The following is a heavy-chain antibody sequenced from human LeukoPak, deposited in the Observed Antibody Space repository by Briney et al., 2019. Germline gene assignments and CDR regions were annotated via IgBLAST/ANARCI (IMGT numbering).Heavy chain of an antibody. J-gene: IGHJ4*02. CDR1: GGSISSSSYY. CDR2: IYYSGST. CDR3: ARQAKSRLFDY. Sequence: SETLSLTCAVSGGSISSSSYYWGWIRQPPGKGLEWIGSIYYSGSTYYNPSLKSRVTISVDTSKNQFSLKLSSVTAADTAVYYCARQAKSRLFDYWGQGTLVTVSS. D-gene: IGHD4/OR15-4a*01. V-gene: IGHV4-39*01.